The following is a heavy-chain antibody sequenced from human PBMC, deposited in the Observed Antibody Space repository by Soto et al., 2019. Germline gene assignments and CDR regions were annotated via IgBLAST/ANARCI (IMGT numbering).Heavy chain of an antibody. CDR2: SSNSGSFT. V-gene: IGHV3-11*06. D-gene: IGHD1-1*01. CDR3: VRSGDNYNLLDY. Sequence: PGGSLRLSCAASEFTFSDHYMSWIRQAPGKGLEWIGYSSNSGSFTRYADSVKGRFSISRDNARNSLYLQINSLRGDDTAIYYCVRSGDNYNLLDYWGQGTPVTVSS. J-gene: IGHJ4*02. CDR1: EFTFSDHY.